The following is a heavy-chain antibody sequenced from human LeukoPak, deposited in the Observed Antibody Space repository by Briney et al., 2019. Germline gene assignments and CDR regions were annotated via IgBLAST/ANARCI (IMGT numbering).Heavy chain of an antibody. V-gene: IGHV1-2*02. J-gene: IGHJ4*02. Sequence: ASVKVSCKASGYTFTGYYMHWVRQAPGQGLEWMGWINPNTGVTNYAQKFQGRVTMTRDTSISTAYMELSRLRSDDTAVYYCAKESSGALEGEFDHWGQGTLVTVSS. CDR2: INPNTGVT. CDR1: GYTFTGYY. CDR3: AKESSGALEGEFDH. D-gene: IGHD3-22*01.